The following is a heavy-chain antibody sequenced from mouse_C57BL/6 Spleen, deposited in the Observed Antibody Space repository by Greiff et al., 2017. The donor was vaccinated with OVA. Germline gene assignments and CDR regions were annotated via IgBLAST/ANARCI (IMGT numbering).Heavy chain of an antibody. CDR1: GFTFRSYA. CDR2: ISDGGSYT. CDR3: ASRELFAY. Sequence: EVMLVESGGGLVKPGGSLKLSCAASGFTFRSYAMSWVRQTPEKRLEWVATISDGGSYTYYPDNVKGRFTISRDNAKNNLYLQMSHLKSEDTAMYYCASRELFAYWGQGTLVTVSA. V-gene: IGHV5-4*03. J-gene: IGHJ3*01.